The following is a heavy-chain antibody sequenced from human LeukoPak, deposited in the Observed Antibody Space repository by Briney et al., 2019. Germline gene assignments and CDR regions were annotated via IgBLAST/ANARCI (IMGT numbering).Heavy chain of an antibody. V-gene: IGHV1-24*01. CDR2: FDPEDGET. CDR3: ATGERSKREWLRDY. D-gene: IGHD6-19*01. CDR1: GYTLTELS. J-gene: IGHJ4*02. Sequence: GASVKVSCKVSGYTLTELSMHWVRQAPGKALEWMGGFDPEDGETIYAQKFQGRVTMTEDTSTDTAYMELSSLRSEDTAVYYCATGERSKREWLRDYWGQGTLVTVSS.